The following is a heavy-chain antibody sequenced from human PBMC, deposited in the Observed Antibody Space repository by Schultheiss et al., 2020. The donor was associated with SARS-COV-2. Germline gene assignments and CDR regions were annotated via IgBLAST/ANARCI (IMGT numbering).Heavy chain of an antibody. CDR3: AKVVYGGTLHAFDI. J-gene: IGHJ3*02. Sequence: GGSLRLSCAASGFTFSSYGMHWVRQAPGKGLEWVAVISYDGSNEYYGDSVKGRFTISRDNSKNTLYLQMNSLRAEDTAVYYCAKVVYGGTLHAFDIWGQGTTVTVSS. CDR2: ISYDGSNE. D-gene: IGHD4-23*01. CDR1: GFTFSSYG. V-gene: IGHV3-30*18.